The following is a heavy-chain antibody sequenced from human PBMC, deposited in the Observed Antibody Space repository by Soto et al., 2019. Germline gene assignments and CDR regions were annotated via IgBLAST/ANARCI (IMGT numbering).Heavy chain of an antibody. CDR2: IYYSGST. V-gene: IGHV4-39*01. CDR1: GGSISSSSYY. D-gene: IGHD3-3*01. CDR3: GRHLHRITISQG. Sequence: PSEPQSLTFTVSGGSISSSSYYWGWIRQPPGKGLEWIGRIYYSGSTYYNPSLKSLVTISVDASNNQFSLKLSSVTAADTAVYYCGRHLHRITISQGWGQGTRVTVSS. J-gene: IGHJ4*02.